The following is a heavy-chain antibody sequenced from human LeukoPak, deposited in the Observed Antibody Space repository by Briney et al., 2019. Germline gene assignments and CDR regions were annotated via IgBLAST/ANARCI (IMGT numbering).Heavy chain of an antibody. CDR3: ARGNSIDGRLREYYFDY. D-gene: IGHD5-24*01. V-gene: IGHV4-30-2*01. CDR1: GDSISSGGYS. Sequence: SETLSLTCAVSGDSISSGGYSWSWIRQPPGKGLEWIGYIYHSGSTYYNPSLKSRVTISLERSKNQVSLKLTSVTAADTAVYYCARGNSIDGRLREYYFDYWGQGTLVTVSS. J-gene: IGHJ4*02. CDR2: IYHSGST.